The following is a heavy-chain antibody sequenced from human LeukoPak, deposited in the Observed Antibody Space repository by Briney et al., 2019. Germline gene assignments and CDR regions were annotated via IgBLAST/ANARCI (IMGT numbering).Heavy chain of an antibody. V-gene: IGHV3-53*01. CDR2: IYSGGST. D-gene: IGHD5-24*01. Sequence: GGSLRLSCAASGFTVSSNYMSWVRQAPGKGLEWVSVIYSGGSTYYADSVKGRFTISKDNSKNMLYLQMNSLRAEDTAVYYCAKATRYNYYDYWGQGTLVTVSS. CDR1: GFTVSSNY. J-gene: IGHJ4*02. CDR3: AKATRYNYYDY.